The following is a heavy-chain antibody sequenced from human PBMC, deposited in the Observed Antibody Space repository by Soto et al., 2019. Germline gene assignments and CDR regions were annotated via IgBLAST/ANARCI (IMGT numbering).Heavy chain of an antibody. V-gene: IGHV4-31*02. CDR3: ARSGYSYGTNAIVY. CDR1: GGSISSGGYY. J-gene: IGHJ4*02. D-gene: IGHD5-18*01. CDR2: IYYSGST. Sequence: PSETLSLTCPVSGGSISSGGYYWSWIRQHPGKGLEWIGYIYYSGSTYYNPSLKSRVTISVDTSKNQFSLKLSSVTAADTAVYYCARSGYSYGTNAIVYWGQGILVTVSS.